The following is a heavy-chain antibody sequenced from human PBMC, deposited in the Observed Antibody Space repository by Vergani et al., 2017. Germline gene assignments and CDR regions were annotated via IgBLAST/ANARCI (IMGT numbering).Heavy chain of an antibody. CDR3: AKNPGKSTTRHYYAMDV. Sequence: LEESGGGSVKPGGSLRLSCAASGFKFSDHYMSWIRQAPGKGLEWVSHISPGASTVTYTDSVTGRFTVSRDNDNNSLTLDMTTLRFEETAVYYCAKNPGKSTTRHYYAMDVWGQGTTVTVSS. D-gene: IGHD1-1*01. CDR1: GFKFSDHY. CDR2: ISPGASTV. V-gene: IGHV3-11*04. J-gene: IGHJ6*02.